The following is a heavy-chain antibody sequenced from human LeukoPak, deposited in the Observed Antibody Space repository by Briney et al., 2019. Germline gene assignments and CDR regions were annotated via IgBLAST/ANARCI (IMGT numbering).Heavy chain of an antibody. CDR2: INHSGST. CDR1: GGSFSGYY. J-gene: IGHJ4*02. D-gene: IGHD3-22*01. CDR3: ARLLYYYDSSGYYLFDY. V-gene: IGHV4-34*01. Sequence: SETLSLTCAVYGGSFSGYYWSWIRQPPGKGLEWIGEINHSGSTNYNPSLKSRVTISVDTSKNQFSLKLSSVTAADTAVYYCARLLYYYDSSGYYLFDYWGQGTPVTVSS.